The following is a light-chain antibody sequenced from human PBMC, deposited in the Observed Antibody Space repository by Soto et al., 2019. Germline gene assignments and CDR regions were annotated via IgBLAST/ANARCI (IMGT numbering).Light chain of an antibody. Sequence: QSALTQPASVSGSPGQSITISCTGTSSDIGTNNLVSWYQQHQGKAPKPLIYEAYKRPSGVSDRSSGSRSGNTASLTISGLQAEDEADYHCCSYAGSSPYVFGTGTKLTVL. CDR3: CSYAGSSPYV. CDR1: SSDIGTNNL. V-gene: IGLV2-23*01. J-gene: IGLJ1*01. CDR2: EAY.